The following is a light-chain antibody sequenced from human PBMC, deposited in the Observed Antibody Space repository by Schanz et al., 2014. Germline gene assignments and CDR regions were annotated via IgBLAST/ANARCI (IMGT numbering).Light chain of an antibody. CDR1: QSVSSSF. V-gene: IGKV3-20*01. J-gene: IGKJ4*01. CDR2: ETS. CDR3: QQYDKWPLIT. Sequence: EIVLTQSPGTLSLSPGERAPLSCRASQSVSSSFLAWYQHKPGQPPRLLIYETSTRTTDLPARFSASGSGTEFTLTISSLESEDFAVYFCQQYDKWPLITFGGGTKVE.